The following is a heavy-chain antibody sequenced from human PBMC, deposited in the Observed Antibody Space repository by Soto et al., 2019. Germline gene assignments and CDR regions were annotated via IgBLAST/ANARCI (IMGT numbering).Heavy chain of an antibody. Sequence: GGSLRLSCAASGFTFSDYYMSWIRQAPGKGLEWVSYISSSSSYTNYADSVKGRFTISRDNAKNSLYLQMNSLRAEDTAVYYCARVLLNYYGSGSSLANWGQGTLVTVSS. D-gene: IGHD3-10*01. CDR1: GFTFSDYY. CDR2: ISSSSSYT. J-gene: IGHJ4*02. CDR3: ARVLLNYYGSGSSLAN. V-gene: IGHV3-11*05.